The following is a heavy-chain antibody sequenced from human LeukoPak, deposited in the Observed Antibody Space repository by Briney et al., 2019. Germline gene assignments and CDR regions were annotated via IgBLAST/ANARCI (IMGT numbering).Heavy chain of an antibody. D-gene: IGHD6-13*01. CDR3: ARDLPNMIAAAVGWFDP. V-gene: IGHV3-20*04. J-gene: IGHJ5*02. Sequence: GGSLRLSCAASGFTFDDYGMSWVRQAPGKGLEWVSGINWNGGSTGYADSVKGRFTISRDNAKNSLYLQMNSLRAEDTALYYCARDLPNMIAAAVGWFDPWGQGTLVTVSS. CDR1: GFTFDDYG. CDR2: INWNGGST.